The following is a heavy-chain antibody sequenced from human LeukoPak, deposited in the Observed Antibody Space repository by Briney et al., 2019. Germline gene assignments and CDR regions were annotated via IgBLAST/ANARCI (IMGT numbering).Heavy chain of an antibody. D-gene: IGHD5-12*01. CDR1: GYSISSSNW. J-gene: IGHJ4*02. Sequence: SETLSLTCAVSGYSISSSNWWGWIRQPPGKGLEWIGYIYYSGSIYYNPSLKSRVTISVDTSKNQFSLKLSSVTAADTAVYYCARVGGYSGYYFDYWGQGTLVTVSS. V-gene: IGHV4-28*05. CDR2: IYYSGSI. CDR3: ARVGGYSGYYFDY.